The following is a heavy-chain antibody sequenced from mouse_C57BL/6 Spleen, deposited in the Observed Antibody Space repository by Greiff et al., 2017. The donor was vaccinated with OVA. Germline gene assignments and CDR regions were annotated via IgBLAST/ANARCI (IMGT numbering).Heavy chain of an antibody. CDR1: GFTFSSYA. D-gene: IGHD1-1*01. J-gene: IGHJ2*01. CDR3: ARSGVYYGSSYRYYFDY. Sequence: EVQVVESGGGLVKPGGSLKLSCAASGFTFSSYAMSWVRQTPEKRLEWVATISDGGSYTYYPDNVKGRFTISRDNAKNNLYLQMSHLKAEDTAMYYCARSGVYYGSSYRYYFDYWGQGTTLTVSS. V-gene: IGHV5-4*01. CDR2: ISDGGSYT.